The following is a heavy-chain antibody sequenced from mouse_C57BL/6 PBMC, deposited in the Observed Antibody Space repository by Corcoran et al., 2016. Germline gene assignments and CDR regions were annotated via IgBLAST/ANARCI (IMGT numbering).Heavy chain of an antibody. J-gene: IGHJ2*01. CDR1: GYSITSGYY. Sequence: DVQLQESGPGLVKPSQSLSLTCSVTGYSITSGYYWKWIRQFPGNKLEWMGYISYDGSNNYNPSLKNRISITRDTSKNQFFLKLNSGTTEDTATYYCARDEGYYGNLLFVSCCQGTTLTVSS. CDR2: ISYDGSN. CDR3: ARDEGYYGNLLFVS. V-gene: IGHV3-6*01. D-gene: IGHD2-1*01.